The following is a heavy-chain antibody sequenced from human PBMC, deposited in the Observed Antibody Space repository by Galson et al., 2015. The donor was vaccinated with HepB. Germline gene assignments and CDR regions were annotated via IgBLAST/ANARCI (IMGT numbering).Heavy chain of an antibody. J-gene: IGHJ4*02. CDR3: ARDRVCSSTSCYDRDFDY. CDR2: ISAYNGNT. D-gene: IGHD2-2*01. V-gene: IGHV1-18*01. Sequence: SVKVSCKASGYTFTSYGISWVRQAPGQGLEWMGWISAYNGNTNYAQKLQGRVTMTTDTSTSTAYMELRSLRSDDTAVYYCARDRVCSSTSCYDRDFDYWGQGTLVTVSS. CDR1: GYTFTSYG.